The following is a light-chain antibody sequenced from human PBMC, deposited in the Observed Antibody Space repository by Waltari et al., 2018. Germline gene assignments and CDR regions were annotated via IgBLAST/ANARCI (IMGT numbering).Light chain of an antibody. J-gene: IGLJ2*01. V-gene: IGLV1-40*01. CDR3: QSYDSSLSAL. Sequence: QSVLTQPPSVSGAPGQRVTISCTVSNSNILSGFDLHWYQQLPGTAPKLLIYGNSNRPSGVPDRFSGSKSGTSASLAITGLQAEDEADYYCQSYDSSLSALFGGGTKLTVL. CDR1: NSNILSGFD. CDR2: GNS.